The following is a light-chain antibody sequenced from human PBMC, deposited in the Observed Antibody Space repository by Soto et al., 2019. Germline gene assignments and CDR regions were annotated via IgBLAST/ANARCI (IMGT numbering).Light chain of an antibody. CDR3: SSYTSSNAPYV. Sequence: QSVLTQPASVSGSPGQSIAISCTGANSDLGDYDYVSWYQQRPGEAPKLMIYDVSNRPSGVSDRFSGSKSGNTASLTISGLQAEDEADYYCSSYTSSNAPYVFGAGTKLTVL. J-gene: IGLJ1*01. CDR1: NSDLGDYDY. V-gene: IGLV2-14*01. CDR2: DVS.